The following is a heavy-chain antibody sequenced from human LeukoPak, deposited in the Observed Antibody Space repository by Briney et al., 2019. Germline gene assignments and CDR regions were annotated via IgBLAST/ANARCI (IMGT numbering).Heavy chain of an antibody. CDR3: ANYVDTAMNYGMDV. J-gene: IGHJ6*02. D-gene: IGHD5-18*01. CDR1: GGTFSSYA. V-gene: IGHV1-69*13. Sequence: ASVKVSCKASGGTFSSYAISWMRQAPGQGLEWMGGIIPIFGTANYAQKFQGRVTITADESTSTAYMELSSLRSEDTAVYYCANYVDTAMNYGMDVWGQGTTVTVSS. CDR2: IIPIFGTA.